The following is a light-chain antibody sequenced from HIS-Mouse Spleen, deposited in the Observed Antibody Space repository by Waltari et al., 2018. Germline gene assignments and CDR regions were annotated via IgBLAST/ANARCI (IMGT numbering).Light chain of an antibody. V-gene: IGKV3-20*01. CDR2: GAS. Sequence: EIVLTPSPGTLSLSPGERATLSCRASQSVSSSYLAWYQQKPGPAPRLLIYGASSRATGIPDRFSGSGSGTDFTLTISRLEPEDFAVYYCQQYGSSPTFGQGTKLEIK. CDR3: QQYGSSPT. J-gene: IGKJ2*01. CDR1: QSVSSSY.